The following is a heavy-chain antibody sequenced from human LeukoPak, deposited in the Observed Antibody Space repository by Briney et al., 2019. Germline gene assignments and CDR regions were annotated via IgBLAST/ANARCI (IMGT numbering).Heavy chain of an antibody. CDR1: GFTFSSCA. V-gene: IGHV3-23*01. Sequence: GGSLRLSCAASGFTFSSCAMAWVRQAPGKGLEWVSAISDPGGSPYYADSVKGRFTISRDNSKDTLYLQMNSLRAGDTAVYYCAKSGYSSSWYRHPFDYWGQGTLVTVSS. D-gene: IGHD6-13*01. CDR3: AKSGYSSSWYRHPFDY. J-gene: IGHJ4*02. CDR2: ISDPGGSP.